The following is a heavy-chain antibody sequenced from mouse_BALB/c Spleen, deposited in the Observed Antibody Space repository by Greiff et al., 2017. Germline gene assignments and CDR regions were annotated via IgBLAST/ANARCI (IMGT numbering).Heavy chain of an antibody. V-gene: IGHV5-17*02. J-gene: IGHJ1*01. Sequence: EVHLVESGGGLVQPGGSRKLSCAASGFTFSSFGMHWVRQAPEKGLEWVAYISSGSSTVYYADTVTGRFTISRDNPKNTLFLQMTSLRSEDTAMYYCAIGDLPDWYFDDWGAGTTVTVAS. CDR2: ISSGSSTV. D-gene: IGHD3-3*01. CDR1: GFTFSSFG. CDR3: AIGDLPDWYFDD.